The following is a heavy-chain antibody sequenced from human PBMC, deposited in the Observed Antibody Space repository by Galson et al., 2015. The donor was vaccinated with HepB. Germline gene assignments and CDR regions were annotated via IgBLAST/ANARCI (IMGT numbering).Heavy chain of an antibody. Sequence: SLRLSCAAAGFTFSDSAMFWVRQGPGKGLEWVAVISYNGRVKYYADSVKGRFTFSRDNSKNTVFLQMDRLRPDDTAVYYCARSKKEWGQPIDSWGQGTLVTVSS. D-gene: IGHD3-3*01. V-gene: IGHV3-30*04. J-gene: IGHJ4*02. CDR3: ARSKKEWGQPIDS. CDR1: GFTFSDSA. CDR2: ISYNGRVK.